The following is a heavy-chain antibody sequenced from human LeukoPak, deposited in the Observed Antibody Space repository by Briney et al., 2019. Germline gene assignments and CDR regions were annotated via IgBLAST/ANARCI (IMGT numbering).Heavy chain of an antibody. J-gene: IGHJ3*02. D-gene: IGHD1-26*01. Sequence: SETLSLTCTVSGGSISSYYWSWIRQPAGKGLEWIGRIYTSGSTYYNPSLKSRVTISVDRSKNQLSLKLSSVTAADTAVYYCARGGGSYHDAFDIWGQGTMVTVSS. CDR1: GGSISSYY. V-gene: IGHV4-4*07. CDR3: ARGGGSYHDAFDI. CDR2: IYTSGST.